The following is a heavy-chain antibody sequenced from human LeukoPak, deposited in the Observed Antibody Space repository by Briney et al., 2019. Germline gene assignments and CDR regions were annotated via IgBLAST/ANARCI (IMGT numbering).Heavy chain of an antibody. CDR3: ARDDNGDNWFDP. CDR2: INPSGGST. Sequence: ASVKVSCKASGYTFTNCYMHWVRQAPGQGLEWMGVINPSGGSTSYAQKFQGRVTMTRDTSTSTVYMELSSLRSEDTAVYYCARDDNGDNWFDPWGQGTLVTVSS. D-gene: IGHD4-17*01. J-gene: IGHJ5*02. V-gene: IGHV1-46*01. CDR1: GYTFTNCY.